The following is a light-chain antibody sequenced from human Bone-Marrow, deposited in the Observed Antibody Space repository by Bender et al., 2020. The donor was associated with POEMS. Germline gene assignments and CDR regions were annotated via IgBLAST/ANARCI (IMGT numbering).Light chain of an antibody. J-gene: IGLJ3*02. Sequence: QSALTQPPSASGSPGQSVTISCTGTSSDVGAYNRVSWYQQHPGKAPKLIIYEVSKRPSGVPDRFSGSKSGNTASLTVSGLQPEDEADYYCCSYAGSSTGVFGGGTKLTVL. CDR2: EVS. CDR1: SSDVGAYNR. CDR3: CSYAGSSTGV. V-gene: IGLV2-8*01.